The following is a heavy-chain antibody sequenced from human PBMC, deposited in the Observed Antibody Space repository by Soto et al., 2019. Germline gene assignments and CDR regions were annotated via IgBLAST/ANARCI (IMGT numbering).Heavy chain of an antibody. Sequence: QVQLVQSGAEVKKPGASVTVSCKTSGYTFSNYGINWVRQAPGQGLEWMGWISGYNGNTNYAQTVQGRVTMTTDTSTGNVYMELRSLKSDDTAIYYCSRFIMVGGWFDPNYYHGMDVWGQGTTVTVSS. D-gene: IGHD6-19*01. CDR2: ISGYNGNT. CDR1: GYTFSNYG. CDR3: SRFIMVGGWFDPNYYHGMDV. J-gene: IGHJ6*02. V-gene: IGHV1-18*01.